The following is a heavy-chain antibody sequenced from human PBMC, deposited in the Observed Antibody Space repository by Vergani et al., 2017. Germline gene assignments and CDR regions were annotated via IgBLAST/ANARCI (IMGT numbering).Heavy chain of an antibody. CDR2: ISSSSSYI. CDR3: ASQLGSVVVTAIWDDAFDI. Sequence: EVQLLESGGGLVKPGGSLRLSCAASGFTFSSYSMNWVRQAPGKGLEWVSSISSSSSYIYYADSVKGRFTISRDNAKNSLYLQMNSLRAEDTAVYYCASQLGSVVVTAIWDDAFDIWGQGTMVTVSS. D-gene: IGHD2-21*02. CDR1: GFTFSSYS. V-gene: IGHV3-21*01. J-gene: IGHJ3*02.